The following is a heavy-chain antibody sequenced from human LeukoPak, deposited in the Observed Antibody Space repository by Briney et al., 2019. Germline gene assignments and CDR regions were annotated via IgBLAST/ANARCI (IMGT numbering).Heavy chain of an antibody. J-gene: IGHJ4*02. CDR1: GFTFSNAW. Sequence: GGSLRLSCAASGFTFSNAWMSWVRQAPGKGLEWVGRIKSKTDGGTTDYAAPVKGRFTISRDDSKNTLYLQMNSLKTEDTAVYYCTTYYYGSGSYYRALDYWGQGTLVTVSS. CDR2: IKSKTDGGTT. CDR3: TTYYYGSGSYYRALDY. D-gene: IGHD3-10*01. V-gene: IGHV3-15*01.